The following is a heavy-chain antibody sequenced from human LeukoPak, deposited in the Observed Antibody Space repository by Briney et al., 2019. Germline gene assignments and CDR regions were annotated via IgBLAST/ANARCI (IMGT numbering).Heavy chain of an antibody. CDR1: GGSISSSSYY. D-gene: IGHD5-18*01. CDR3: ARGGYSYATN. Sequence: PSETLSLTCTVSGGSISSSSYYWGWIRQPPGKGLEWIGSIYYSGSTYYNPSLKSRVTISVDTSKNQFSLKLSSVTAADTAVYYCARGGYSYATNWGQGTLVTVSS. V-gene: IGHV4-39*01. J-gene: IGHJ4*02. CDR2: IYYSGST.